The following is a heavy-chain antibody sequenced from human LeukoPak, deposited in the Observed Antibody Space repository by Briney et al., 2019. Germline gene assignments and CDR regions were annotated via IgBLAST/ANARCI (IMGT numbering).Heavy chain of an antibody. Sequence: GGSLRLSCAASGFTFNNAWMSGVRQAPGKGLEWVGRIKNKTDGGTTDYAAPVKGRFTIARKDTKNTLYLQMNSLKPEDTAVYYCTTGYCSGTSCYYWGQGTLVTVS. CDR2: IKNKTDGGTT. V-gene: IGHV3-15*01. CDR1: GFTFNNAW. J-gene: IGHJ4*02. D-gene: IGHD2-15*01. CDR3: TTGYCSGTSCYY.